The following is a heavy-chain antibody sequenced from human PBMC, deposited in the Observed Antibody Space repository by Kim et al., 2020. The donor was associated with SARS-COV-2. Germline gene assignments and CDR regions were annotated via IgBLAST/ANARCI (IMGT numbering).Heavy chain of an antibody. CDR2: ISSSSSTI. D-gene: IGHD2-15*01. J-gene: IGHJ4*02. CDR1: GFTFSSYS. CDR3: ARDLETYCSGGSCYSALDY. V-gene: IGHV3-48*02. Sequence: GGSLRLSCAASGFTFSSYSMNWVRQAPGKGLEWVSYISSSSSTIYYADSVKGRFTISRDNAKNSLYLQMNSLRDEDTAVYYCARDLETYCSGGSCYSALDYWGQGTLVTVSS.